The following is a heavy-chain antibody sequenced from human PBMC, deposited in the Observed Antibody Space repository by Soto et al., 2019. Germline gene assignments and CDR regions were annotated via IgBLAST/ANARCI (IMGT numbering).Heavy chain of an antibody. Sequence: QLQLQESGPGLVKPSETLALTCTVSADSITNDFDSWAWVRPPPGKGLEWIGTVYHSGSTFYNPSLNRRVTASVDTSKKQFSRKMTSVTAADTAVYYGARQRFTMIVVLGECDYWGQGTLVTVSS. CDR3: ARQRFTMIVVLGECDY. D-gene: IGHD3-22*01. CDR1: ADSITNDFDS. V-gene: IGHV4-39*01. J-gene: IGHJ4*02. CDR2: VYHSGST.